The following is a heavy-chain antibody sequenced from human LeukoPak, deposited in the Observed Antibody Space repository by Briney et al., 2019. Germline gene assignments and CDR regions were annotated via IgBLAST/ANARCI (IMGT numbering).Heavy chain of an antibody. CDR2: IYTSGST. Sequence: SETLSLTCTVSGGSISSGSYYWSWIRQPAGKGLEWIGRIYTSGSTNYNPSLKSRVTISVDTSKNQFSLKLSSVTAADTAVYYCARDPPFYSGSYGYYYYMDVWGKGTTVTISS. D-gene: IGHD1-26*01. CDR1: GGSISSGSYY. CDR3: ARDPPFYSGSYGYYYYMDV. V-gene: IGHV4-61*02. J-gene: IGHJ6*03.